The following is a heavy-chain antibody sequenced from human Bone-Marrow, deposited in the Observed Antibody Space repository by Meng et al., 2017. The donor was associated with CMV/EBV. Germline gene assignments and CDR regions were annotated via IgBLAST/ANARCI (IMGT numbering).Heavy chain of an antibody. V-gene: IGHV4-39*07. Sequence: GSLRLSCTVSGGSISSSTYYWGWIRQPPGKGLEWIGSIYHSGNTYYNPSLKSRVTISVDTSKNQFSLKLSSVTAADTAVYYCARGDCSSTSCYPYYGMDVWGQGTTVTVSS. CDR2: IYHSGNT. CDR1: GGSISSSTYY. CDR3: ARGDCSSTSCYPYYGMDV. D-gene: IGHD2-2*01. J-gene: IGHJ6*02.